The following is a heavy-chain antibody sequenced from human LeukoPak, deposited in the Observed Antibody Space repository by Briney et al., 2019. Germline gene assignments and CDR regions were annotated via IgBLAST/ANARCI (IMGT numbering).Heavy chain of an antibody. D-gene: IGHD5-24*01. CDR1: GFTFNIYS. CDR3: ARDLNRWPGRSTHFDY. J-gene: IGHJ4*02. CDR2: ISGGGTT. Sequence: LPGGSLRLSCAASGFTFNIYSMNWVRQAPGKGLEWVSTISGGGTTYYADSVKGRFTISRDNSKNTLYLQMNSLRAEDTAVYYCARDLNRWPGRSTHFDYWGQGTLVTVSS. V-gene: IGHV3-NL1*01.